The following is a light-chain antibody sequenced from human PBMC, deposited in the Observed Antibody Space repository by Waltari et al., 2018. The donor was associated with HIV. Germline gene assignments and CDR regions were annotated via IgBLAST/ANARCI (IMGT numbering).Light chain of an antibody. J-gene: IGKJ1*01. Sequence: DLQMAQSPSSLSASVGDRVTLSCRPRQPVGANLTWYQVKWGDAPKLLLYGVSSVNSGVSSRVSGGGSGTNFTLTSSSLQPGDSATYDCQQTYTVPRTFGRGTRVEI. V-gene: IGKV1-39*01. CDR3: QQTYTVPRT. CDR1: QPVGAN. CDR2: GVS.